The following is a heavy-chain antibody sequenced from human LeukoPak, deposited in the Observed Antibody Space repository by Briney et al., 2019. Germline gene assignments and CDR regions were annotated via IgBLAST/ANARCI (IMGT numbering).Heavy chain of an antibody. D-gene: IGHD5-18*01. J-gene: IGHJ4*02. Sequence: GGSLRLSCAASGFTFSSYSMNWVRQAPGKGLEWVSSISSSSSYIYYADSVKGRFTISRDNAKNSLYLQMNSLRAEDTAVYYCAGDRRYSYRFFDYWGQGTLVTVSS. V-gene: IGHV3-21*01. CDR1: GFTFSSYS. CDR2: ISSSSSYI. CDR3: AGDRRYSYRFFDY.